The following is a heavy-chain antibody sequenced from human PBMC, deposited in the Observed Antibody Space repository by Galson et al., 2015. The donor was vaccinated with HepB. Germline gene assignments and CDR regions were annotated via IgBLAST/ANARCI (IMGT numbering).Heavy chain of an antibody. Sequence: SVKVSCKASGYTFTSYDINWVRQATGQGLEWMGWMNPNSGNTGYAQKFQGRVTMTRNTSISTAYMELSSLRSEDTAVYYCATQGYCSSTSCYGVGRTYYYYYMDVWGKGTTVTVSS. V-gene: IGHV1-8*01. CDR2: MNPNSGNT. D-gene: IGHD2-2*01. CDR3: ATQGYCSSTSCYGVGRTYYYYYMDV. J-gene: IGHJ6*03. CDR1: GYTFTSYD.